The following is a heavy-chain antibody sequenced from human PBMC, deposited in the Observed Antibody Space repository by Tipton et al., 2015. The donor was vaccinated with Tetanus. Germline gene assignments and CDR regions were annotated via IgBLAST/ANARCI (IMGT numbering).Heavy chain of an antibody. CDR2: IYYSGST. CDR1: GGSISSSSYY. CDR3: ARESSSWYSPPNWFVP. V-gene: IGHV4-31*03. J-gene: IGHJ5*02. Sequence: TLSLTCTVSGGSISSSSYYWGWIRQPPGKGLEWIGYIYYSGSTYYNPSLKSRVTISVDTAKNQFSLKLSSVTAADTAEYYCARESSSWYSPPNWFVPCGQGTLCSVSS. D-gene: IGHD6-13*01.